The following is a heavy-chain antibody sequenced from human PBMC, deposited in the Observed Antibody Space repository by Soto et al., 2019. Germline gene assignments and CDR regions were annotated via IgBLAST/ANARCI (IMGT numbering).Heavy chain of an antibody. CDR2: INSDGSST. Sequence: GGSLRLSCAASGFTFSSYWMHWVRQAPGKGLVWVSRINSDGSSTSYADSVKGRFTISRDNAKNTLYLQMNSLRAEDTAVYYCARASGSYYEFDYWGQGTLVTVS. J-gene: IGHJ4*02. CDR1: GFTFSSYW. CDR3: ARASGSYYEFDY. D-gene: IGHD1-26*01. V-gene: IGHV3-74*01.